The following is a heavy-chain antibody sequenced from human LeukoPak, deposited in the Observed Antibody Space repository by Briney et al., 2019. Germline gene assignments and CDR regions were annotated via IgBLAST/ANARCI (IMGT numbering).Heavy chain of an antibody. V-gene: IGHV3-23*01. CDR3: KGHTLGWFDP. J-gene: IGHJ5*02. CDR1: GFTFSAHA. CDR2: ISGSGGST. Sequence: GGSLKLFCEASGFTFSAHAMSWVRQAPGKGLEWVSAISGSGGSTWYIDSVKGRFTISRDNSKNTLYLEMKSLRAEDTAIYYWKGHTLGWFDPWGQGTLVTVSS.